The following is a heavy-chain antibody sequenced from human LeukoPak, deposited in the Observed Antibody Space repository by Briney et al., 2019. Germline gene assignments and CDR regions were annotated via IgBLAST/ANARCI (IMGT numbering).Heavy chain of an antibody. D-gene: IGHD6-19*01. CDR2: ISWNSGSI. J-gene: IGHJ4*02. V-gene: IGHV3-9*01. Sequence: GGSLRLSCAASGFTFDDYAMHWVRQAPGKGLEWVSGISWNSGSIGYADSVKGRFTISRDNAKNSLYLQMNSLRAEDTAVYYCARVRIAVAGTSYFDYWGQGTLVTVSS. CDR1: GFTFDDYA. CDR3: ARVRIAVAGTSYFDY.